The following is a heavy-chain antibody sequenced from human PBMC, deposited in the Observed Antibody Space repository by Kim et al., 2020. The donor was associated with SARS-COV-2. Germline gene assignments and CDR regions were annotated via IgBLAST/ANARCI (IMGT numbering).Heavy chain of an antibody. J-gene: IGHJ6*03. D-gene: IGHD6-13*01. CDR2: INPNSGGT. Sequence: ASVKVSCKASGYTFTGYYMHWVRQAPGQGLEWVGRINPNSGGTNYAQKFQGRVTMTRDTSISTASMELSRLRSDDTAVYYCARDPGTTSQGIAAAGYRYYYYDYFYMDVWGKGTTVTVSS. V-gene: IGHV1-2*06. CDR3: ARDPGTTSQGIAAAGYRYYYYDYFYMDV. CDR1: GYTFTGYY.